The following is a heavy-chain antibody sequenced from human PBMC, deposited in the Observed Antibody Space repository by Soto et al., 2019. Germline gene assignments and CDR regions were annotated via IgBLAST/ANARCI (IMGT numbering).Heavy chain of an antibody. V-gene: IGHV1-69*04. CDR3: ARDQSGALSAAASTTPFDY. CDR1: GGTFSSYA. J-gene: IGHJ4*02. D-gene: IGHD6-13*01. Sequence: ASVKVSCKASGGTFSSYAISWVRQTPGQGLEWMGRIIPILGIANYAQKFQGRVTITADKSTSTAYMELSSLRSEDTAVYYCARDQSGALSAAASTTPFDYWGQGTLVTVSS. CDR2: IIPILGIA.